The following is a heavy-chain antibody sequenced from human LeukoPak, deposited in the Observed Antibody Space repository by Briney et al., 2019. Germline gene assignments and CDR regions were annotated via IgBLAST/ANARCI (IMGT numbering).Heavy chain of an antibody. CDR2: IKQDGSEK. V-gene: IGHV3-7*02. CDR1: GFSFSGYG. J-gene: IGHJ4*02. CDR3: AKNYGGNSAD. D-gene: IGHD4-23*01. Sequence: GGSLRLSCAASGFSFSGYGMHWVRQAPGKGLEWVANIKQDGSEKYYVDSVKGRFTISRDNAKNPLYLQMNSLRAEDTAVYYCAKNYGGNSADWGQGTLVTVSS.